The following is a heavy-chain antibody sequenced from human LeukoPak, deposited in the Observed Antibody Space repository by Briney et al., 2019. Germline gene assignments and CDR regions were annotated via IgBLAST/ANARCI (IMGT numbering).Heavy chain of an antibody. V-gene: IGHV3-30-3*01. Sequence: GGSLRLSCAASGFTFSSYAMHWVRQAPGKGLEWVAVISYDGSNKYYADSVKGRFTISRDNSKNTLYLQMNSLRAEDTAVYYCARGGGQWRWLQLPGDYWGQGTLVTVSS. CDR1: GFTFSSYA. CDR2: ISYDGSNK. D-gene: IGHD5-24*01. J-gene: IGHJ4*02. CDR3: ARGGGQWRWLQLPGDY.